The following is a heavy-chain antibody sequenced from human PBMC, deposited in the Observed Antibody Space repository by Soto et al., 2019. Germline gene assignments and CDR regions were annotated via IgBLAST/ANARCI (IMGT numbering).Heavy chain of an antibody. V-gene: IGHV5-51*01. CDR2: IYPGDSDT. D-gene: IGHD5-12*01. CDR3: ARHSLATQPGDY. J-gene: IGHJ4*02. Sequence: GESLKISCQGSGYTFTHYWIAWVRQRPGKGLDWMGIIYPGDSDTRYSPSFQGQVTISVDNSIDTAYLEWTTLRASDSAMYYCARHSLATQPGDYWGQGTRVTVSS. CDR1: GYTFTHYW.